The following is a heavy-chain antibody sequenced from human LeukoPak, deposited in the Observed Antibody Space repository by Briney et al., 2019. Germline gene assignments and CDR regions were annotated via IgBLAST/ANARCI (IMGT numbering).Heavy chain of an antibody. Sequence: SRKASGYTFTSYYMHWVRQAPGKGLEWVAVISYDGSNKYYADSVKGRFTISRDNSKNTLYLQMNSLRAEDTAVYYCAKERVGYYFDYWGQGTLVTVSS. J-gene: IGHJ4*02. CDR1: GYTFTSYY. CDR3: AKERVGYYFDY. D-gene: IGHD3-10*01. V-gene: IGHV3-30*18. CDR2: ISYDGSNK.